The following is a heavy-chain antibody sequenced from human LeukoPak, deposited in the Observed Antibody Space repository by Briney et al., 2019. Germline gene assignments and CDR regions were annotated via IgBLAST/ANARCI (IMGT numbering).Heavy chain of an antibody. D-gene: IGHD5-24*01. J-gene: IGHJ5*02. CDR2: IYYTGNT. CDR3: ARDRLQLQS. V-gene: IGHV4-59*01. CDR1: GGSISNYY. Sequence: SSETLSLTCTVSGGSISNYYWNWIRQPPGKGLEWIGYIYYTGNTNYNPSLKSRVTISVDTSKNQFSLKLSSVTAADTAVYYCARDRLQLQSWGQGTLVTVSS.